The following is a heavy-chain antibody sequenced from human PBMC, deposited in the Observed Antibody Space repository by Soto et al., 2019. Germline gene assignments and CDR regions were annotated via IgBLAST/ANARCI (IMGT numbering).Heavy chain of an antibody. V-gene: IGHV4-59*01. D-gene: IGHD3-22*01. CDR3: ARSIDSSGFYFSNC. CDR1: GGFISSYY. CDR2: IHHTGST. J-gene: IGHJ4*02. Sequence: LSLTCTVSGGFISSYYWSWIRQSPGKGLELIGYIHHTGSTNYNPSLKSRVTTSLDTSRNQFSLKLYSVTAADTAVYYCARSIDSSGFYFSNCWGQGTLVTVSS.